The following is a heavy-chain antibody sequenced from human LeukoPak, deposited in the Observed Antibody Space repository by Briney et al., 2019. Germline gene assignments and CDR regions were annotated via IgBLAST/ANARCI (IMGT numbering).Heavy chain of an antibody. J-gene: IGHJ5*02. Sequence: PGGSLRLSCAASGFTFSSYSMKWVRQAPGKGLEWVSSISSSSSYIYYADSVKGRFTISRDNAKNSLYLQMNSLRAEDTAVYYCARGGDWSDWFDPWGQGTLVTVSS. CDR3: ARGGDWSDWFDP. D-gene: IGHD3-16*01. V-gene: IGHV3-21*01. CDR1: GFTFSSYS. CDR2: ISSSSSYI.